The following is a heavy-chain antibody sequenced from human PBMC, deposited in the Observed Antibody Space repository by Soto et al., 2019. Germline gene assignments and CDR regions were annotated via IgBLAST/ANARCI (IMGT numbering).Heavy chain of an antibody. J-gene: IGHJ6*02. V-gene: IGHV1-2*04. CDR3: ATERADLVGRYYYGMDV. CDR1: GYTFTGYY. CDR2: INPNSGGT. D-gene: IGHD3-9*01. Sequence: ASVKVSCKASGYTFTGYYMHWVRQAPGQGLEWMGWINPNSGGTNYAQKFQGWVTMTRDTSISTAYMELSRLRSDDTAVYYCATERADLVGRYYYGMDVWGQGNTVTVSS.